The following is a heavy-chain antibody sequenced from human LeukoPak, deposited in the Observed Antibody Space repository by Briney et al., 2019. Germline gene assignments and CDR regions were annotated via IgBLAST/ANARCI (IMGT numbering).Heavy chain of an antibody. D-gene: IGHD3-22*01. CDR2: IYHSGST. J-gene: IGHJ4*02. CDR1: GGSISSGGYS. V-gene: IGHV4-30-2*01. CDR3: ARGGYYDSSGYRGTTFDY. Sequence: SQTLSLTCAVSGGSISSGGYSWSWIRQPPGKGLEWIGYIYHSGSTYYNPSLKSRVTISVDRSKNQFSLKLSSVIAADTAVYYCARGGYYDSSGYRGTTFDYWGQGTLVTVSS.